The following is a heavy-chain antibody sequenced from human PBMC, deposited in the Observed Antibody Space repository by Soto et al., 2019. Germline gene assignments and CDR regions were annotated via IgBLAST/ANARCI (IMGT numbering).Heavy chain of an antibody. J-gene: IGHJ3*02. Sequence: SETLSLTCTVSGGSISSSSYYWGWIRQPPGKGLERIGSIYYSGSTYYNPSLRSRVTISVDTSKNQFSLKLSSVTAADTAVYYCARLRSYYDFWSGYLTHGHDAFDIWGQGTMVTVS. CDR1: GGSISSSSYY. CDR3: ARLRSYYDFWSGYLTHGHDAFDI. D-gene: IGHD3-3*01. V-gene: IGHV4-39*01. CDR2: IYYSGST.